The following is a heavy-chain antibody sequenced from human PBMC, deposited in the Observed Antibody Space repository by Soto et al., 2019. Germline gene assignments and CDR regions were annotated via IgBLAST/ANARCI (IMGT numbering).Heavy chain of an antibody. CDR1: GFTFSSYA. J-gene: IGHJ4*02. CDR3: AKAPGYCSGGSCYLFDY. Sequence: PGGSLRLSCAASGFTFSSYAMSWVRQAPGKGLEWVSAISGSGGSTYYADSVKGRFTISRDNSKNTLYLQMNSLRAEDTAVYYCAKAPGYCSGGSCYLFDYWGQGTLVTVSS. V-gene: IGHV3-23*01. CDR2: ISGSGGST. D-gene: IGHD2-15*01.